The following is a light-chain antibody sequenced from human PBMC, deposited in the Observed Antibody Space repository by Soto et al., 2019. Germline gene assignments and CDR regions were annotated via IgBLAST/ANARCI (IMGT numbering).Light chain of an antibody. CDR1: NSDIGSYNY. Sequence: QSVLTQPASVSGSPGQSITISCTGANSDIGSYNYVSWYQQHPGKAPKLLIYDVTKWPSGVSNRFSGSKSGNTASLTISGLQAEDEADYYCGSYTSASTLVFGGGTQLTVL. V-gene: IGLV2-14*01. J-gene: IGLJ2*01. CDR3: GSYTSASTLV. CDR2: DVT.